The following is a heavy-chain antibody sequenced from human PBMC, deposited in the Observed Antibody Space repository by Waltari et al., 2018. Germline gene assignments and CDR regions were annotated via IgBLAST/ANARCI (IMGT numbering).Heavy chain of an antibody. Sequence: QVQLVQSGAEVKKPGYSVKVSCKASGGTFSSYAISWVRQAPGQGLEWMGGVIPIFGTAKYEQKIQGRVTITADESTSTAYMELSSLRSEDTAVYYCARSMVRGVIVYWFDPWGQGTLVTVSS. CDR1: GGTFSSYA. J-gene: IGHJ5*02. CDR3: ARSMVRGVIVYWFDP. D-gene: IGHD3-10*01. CDR2: VIPIFGTA. V-gene: IGHV1-69*01.